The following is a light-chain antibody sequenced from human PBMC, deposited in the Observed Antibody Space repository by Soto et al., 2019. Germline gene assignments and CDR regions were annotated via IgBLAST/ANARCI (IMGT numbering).Light chain of an antibody. CDR3: QQYSTWPPRYT. J-gene: IGKJ2*01. CDR1: QSVSSY. CDR2: RAS. Sequence: EIVMTQSRATLSVSPGGRATLSCRASQSVSSYLAWYQQRPGQPPRLLIYRASTRATNIPARFSGSGSGTEFSLTISSLQSEDFAVYYCQQYSTWPPRYTFGQGTKLEI. V-gene: IGKV3-15*01.